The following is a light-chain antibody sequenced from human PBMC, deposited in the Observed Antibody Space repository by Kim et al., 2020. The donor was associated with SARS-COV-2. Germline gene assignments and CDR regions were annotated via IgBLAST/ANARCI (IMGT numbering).Light chain of an antibody. J-gene: IGKJ1*01. CDR3: LQGTHWHRT. Sequence: PASIHCRSSQSLVHSDGNTFVSWFHQRPGQSPRRLIDKVSNRDSGVPDRFSGSGSGTDFTLKISRVEAEDVGVYYCLQGTHWHRTFGQGTKVDIK. CDR2: KVS. V-gene: IGKV2-30*02. CDR1: QSLVHSDGNTF.